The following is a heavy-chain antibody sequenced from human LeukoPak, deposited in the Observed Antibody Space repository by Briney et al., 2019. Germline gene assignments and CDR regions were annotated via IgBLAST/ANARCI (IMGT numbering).Heavy chain of an antibody. CDR2: INPGGGST. D-gene: IGHD4-23*01. J-gene: IGHJ5*02. V-gene: IGHV1-46*01. CDR1: GYTFTSYY. Sequence: ASVKVSCKASGYTFTSYYMHWVRQVPGQGLEWMGIINPGGGSTSYAQKFQDRVTMTRDTSTSTVYMDLSSLRSEDTAVYYCAKDLRWDHPGFDPWGQGTLVIVSS. CDR3: AKDLRWDHPGFDP.